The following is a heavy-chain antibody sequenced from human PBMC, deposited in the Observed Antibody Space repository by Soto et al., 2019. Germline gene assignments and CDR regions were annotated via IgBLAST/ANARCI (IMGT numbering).Heavy chain of an antibody. V-gene: IGHV4-59*01. J-gene: IGHJ4*02. Sequence: WETLSLTCAVSGGSISSYYWSWIRQPPGKGLEWIGYIYYSGSTNYNPSLKSRVTISVDTSKNQFSLKLSSVTAADTAVYYCARDVRGYFDYWGQGTLVTVS. CDR2: IYYSGST. D-gene: IGHD2-8*01. CDR1: GGSISSYY. CDR3: ARDVRGYFDY.